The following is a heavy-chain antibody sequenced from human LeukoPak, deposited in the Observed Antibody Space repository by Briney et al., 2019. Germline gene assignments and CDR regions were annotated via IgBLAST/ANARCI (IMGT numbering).Heavy chain of an antibody. CDR1: GFTFSSYA. CDR3: AKMDIVATYYFDY. Sequence: GGSLRLSCAASGFTFSSYAMSWVRQAPGKGLEWVSAISGSGGSTHYADSVKGRFTISRDNSKNTLYLQMNSLRAEDTAVYYCAKMDIVATYYFDYWGQGTLVTVSS. D-gene: IGHD2-2*03. V-gene: IGHV3-23*01. CDR2: ISGSGGST. J-gene: IGHJ4*02.